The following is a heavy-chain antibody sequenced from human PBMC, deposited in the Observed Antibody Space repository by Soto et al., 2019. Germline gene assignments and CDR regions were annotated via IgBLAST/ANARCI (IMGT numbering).Heavy chain of an antibody. CDR1: GFTFSSYA. D-gene: IGHD3-22*01. Sequence: GGSLRLPCAASGFTFSSYAMSWVRQAPGKGLEWVSAISGSRRSTYYADSVKGRFTISRDNSKNTLYLQMNSLRAEDTAVYYCAKDHLGGDSSGYYRRGYYYGMDVWGQGTTVTVSS. V-gene: IGHV3-23*01. CDR2: ISGSRRST. CDR3: AKDHLGGDSSGYYRRGYYYGMDV. J-gene: IGHJ6*02.